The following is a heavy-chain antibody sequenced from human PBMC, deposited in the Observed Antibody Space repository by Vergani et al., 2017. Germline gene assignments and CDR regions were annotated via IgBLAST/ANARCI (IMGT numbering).Heavy chain of an antibody. V-gene: IGHV1-69*04. Sequence: QVHLEQSGTEVKKPGSSVKVSCKASGGTFSSYAISWVRQAPGQGLEWMGRIIPIIRLATSAQKFQDRVKITGDTSTNTVYMEMNNLRSDDTAVYYCARVSPGDNSGWEPFDYWGQGTLVTVSS. CDR3: ARVSPGDNSGWEPFDY. D-gene: IGHD6-19*01. J-gene: IGHJ4*02. CDR1: GGTFSSYA. CDR2: IIPIIRLA.